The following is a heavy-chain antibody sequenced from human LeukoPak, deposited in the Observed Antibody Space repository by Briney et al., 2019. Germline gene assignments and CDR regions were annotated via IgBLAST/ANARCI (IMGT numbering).Heavy chain of an antibody. Sequence: ASVKVSCKASGYTFTSYGISWVRQAPGQGLEWMGWISAYNGNTNYARKFQDRVTITADDSTTTAYMELSSLTSEDTATYYCARLGHFRETNCYSYFYYMDVWGKGTTVIVSS. V-gene: IGHV1-18*01. CDR1: GYTFTSYG. CDR3: ARLGHFRETNCYSYFYYMDV. CDR2: ISAYNGNT. D-gene: IGHD2/OR15-2a*01. J-gene: IGHJ6*03.